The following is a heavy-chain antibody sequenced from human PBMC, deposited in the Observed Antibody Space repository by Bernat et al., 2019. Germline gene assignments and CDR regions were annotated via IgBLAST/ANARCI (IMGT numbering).Heavy chain of an antibody. CDR3: AGVVGSSSSQYFDY. D-gene: IGHD6-6*01. V-gene: IGHV3-30-3*01. CDR2: ISYDGSNK. J-gene: IGHJ4*02. Sequence: QVQLVESGGGVVQPGRSLRLSCAASGFSFSNYAMHWIRQAPGKGLEWVTVISYDGSNKYYADSVKGRFTISRDNSKNTLYLQMNSLRPEDTAVYYCAGVVGSSSSQYFDYWGQGTLVTVSS. CDR1: GFSFSNYA.